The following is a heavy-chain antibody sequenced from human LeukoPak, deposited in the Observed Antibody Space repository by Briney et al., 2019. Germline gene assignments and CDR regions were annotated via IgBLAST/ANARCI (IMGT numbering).Heavy chain of an antibody. CDR2: IYYSGST. J-gene: IGHJ3*01. V-gene: IGHV4-59*08. Sequence: SSETLSLTCTVSGGSISNYYWSWIRQPPEKGLEWIGYIYYSGSTNYNPSLKSRLTISVDTSKNQFSLKLSSVTAADTAVYYCARSYGDYITGAYAFDVWGQGTMVTVSS. CDR1: GGSISNYY. CDR3: ARSYGDYITGAYAFDV. D-gene: IGHD4-17*01.